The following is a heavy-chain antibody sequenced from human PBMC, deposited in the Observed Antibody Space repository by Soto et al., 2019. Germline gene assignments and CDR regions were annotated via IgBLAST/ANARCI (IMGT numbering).Heavy chain of an antibody. CDR1: GFTFSSYG. V-gene: IGHV3-33*01. CDR2: IWYDGSNK. J-gene: IGHJ4*02. CDR3: ARLRKLSLGDHSFDY. D-gene: IGHD4-17*01. Sequence: AGGSLRLSCAASGFTFSSYGMHWVRQAPGKGLEWVAVIWYDGSNKYYADSVKGRFTISRDNSKNTLYLQMNSLRAEDTAVYYCARLRKLSLGDHSFDYWGQGTLVTVSS.